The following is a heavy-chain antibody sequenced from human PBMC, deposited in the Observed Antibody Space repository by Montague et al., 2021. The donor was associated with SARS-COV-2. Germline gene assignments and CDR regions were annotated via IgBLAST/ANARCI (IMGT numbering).Heavy chain of an antibody. D-gene: IGHD2-15*01. Sequence: SETLSLTCAVSDDSITSSTYYWAWIRQPPGKGLEWIGSFYYTSSTCYNPSLKSRVTMSVDTSKKHFSLNLNSVTAADTAVYYCARGRGGCFNPLDYWGQGTLVTVSS. CDR2: FYYTSST. V-gene: IGHV4-39*02. CDR3: ARGRGGCFNPLDY. J-gene: IGHJ4*02. CDR1: DDSITSSTYY.